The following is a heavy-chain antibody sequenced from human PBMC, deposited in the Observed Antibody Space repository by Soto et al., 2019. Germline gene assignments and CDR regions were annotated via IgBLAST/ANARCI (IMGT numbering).Heavy chain of an antibody. J-gene: IGHJ6*02. CDR2: INHSGST. CDR1: GGSFSGYY. V-gene: IGHV4-34*01. Sequence: ASETLSLTCAVYGGSFSGYYWSWIRQPPGKGLEWIGEINHSGSTNYNPSLKSRVTISVDTSKNQFSLKLSSVTAADTAVYYCARGRRGLWFGNNYWYYGMDVWGQGTTVTVSS. D-gene: IGHD3-10*01. CDR3: ARGRRGLWFGNNYWYYGMDV.